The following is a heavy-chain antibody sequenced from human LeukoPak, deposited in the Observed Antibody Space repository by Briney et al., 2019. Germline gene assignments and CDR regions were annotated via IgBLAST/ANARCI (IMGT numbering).Heavy chain of an antibody. CDR1: VFSFSTYW. CDR2: ISSDGSST. V-gene: IGHV3-74*01. J-gene: IGHJ4*02. Sequence: GGSLRLSCAASVFSFSTYWMHWVRQAPGKGLAWVSRISSDGSSTTYADSVQGRFTISRDNAKNTLYLQMNSLRAEDTAVYYCARVGLHCSGGSCYDYWGRGTLVTVSS. CDR3: ARVGLHCSGGSCYDY. D-gene: IGHD2-15*01.